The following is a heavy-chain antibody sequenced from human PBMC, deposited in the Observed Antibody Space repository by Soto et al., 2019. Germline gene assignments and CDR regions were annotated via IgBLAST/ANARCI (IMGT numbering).Heavy chain of an antibody. V-gene: IGHV4-61*08. CDR1: GGSISSGGYF. Sequence: SETLSLTCTVSGGSISSGGYFWICIRQHPGKGLEWIGYIYYSGSTNYNPSLKSRVTISVDTSKNQFSLKLSSVTAADTAVYYCPRVFLKGSFDNWGQGTLVTVYS. D-gene: IGHD3-10*01. CDR2: IYYSGST. J-gene: IGHJ4*02. CDR3: PRVFLKGSFDN.